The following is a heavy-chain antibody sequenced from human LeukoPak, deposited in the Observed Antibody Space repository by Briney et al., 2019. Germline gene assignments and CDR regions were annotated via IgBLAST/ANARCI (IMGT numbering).Heavy chain of an antibody. J-gene: IGHJ4*02. CDR2: INGSGGST. V-gene: IGHV3-23*01. D-gene: IGHD3-22*01. CDR3: AKDRIPDYYDSSGPIDY. CDR1: GFTFSSYA. Sequence: GGSLTLSCAASGFTFSSYAMSWVRQAPGKGLEWVSSINGSGGSTYYADSVKGRFTISIDNSKNTQYLQMNSLRAEDTAVYYCAKDRIPDYYDSSGPIDYWGQGTLVTVSS.